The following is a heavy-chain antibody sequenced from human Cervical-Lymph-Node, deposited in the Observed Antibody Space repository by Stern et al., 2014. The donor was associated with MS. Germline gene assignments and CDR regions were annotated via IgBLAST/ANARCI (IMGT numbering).Heavy chain of an antibody. J-gene: IGHJ4*02. V-gene: IGHV1-18*01. CDR2: ISPYNSKT. Sequence: QVQLGQSGAEVKKPGASVKVSCKASGYSFTNYGITWVRQAPGQGLEWMGWISPYNSKTDSAQQLQDRVTMTTDTSTSTAYMELRSLRSDDTAVYFCARMGYSWNFPRFDLWGQGTLVTVSS. CDR1: GYSFTNYG. CDR3: ARMGYSWNFPRFDL. D-gene: IGHD1-1*01.